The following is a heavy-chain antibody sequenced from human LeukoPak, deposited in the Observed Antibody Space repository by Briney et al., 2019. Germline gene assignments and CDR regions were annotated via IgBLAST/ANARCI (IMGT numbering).Heavy chain of an antibody. V-gene: IGHV3-23*01. D-gene: IGHD3-22*01. J-gene: IGHJ1*01. Sequence: GGSLRLSCAASGFTFNNYAMSWVRQAPGKGLEWVSGITSTGGTTYYADSVRGRFTISRDNFDNTLHLQMDSLRAEDTALYYRAKDAYYFDTSDYPWGQGTLVTVS. CDR1: GFTFNNYA. CDR2: ITSTGGTT. CDR3: AKDAYYFDTSDYP.